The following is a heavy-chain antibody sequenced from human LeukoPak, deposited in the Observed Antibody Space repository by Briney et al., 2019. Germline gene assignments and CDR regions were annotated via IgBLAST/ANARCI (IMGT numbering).Heavy chain of an antibody. V-gene: IGHV1-69*04. CDR2: IIPILGIA. CDR1: GGTFSSYA. Sequence: SVKVSCKASGGTFSSYAISWVRHAPGQGLEWMGRIIPILGIANYAQKFQGRVTITADKSTSTAYMELSSLRSEDTAVYYCATYYYGSGSYYRSSFFGYWGQGTLVTVSS. D-gene: IGHD3-10*01. CDR3: ATYYYGSGSYYRSSFFGY. J-gene: IGHJ4*02.